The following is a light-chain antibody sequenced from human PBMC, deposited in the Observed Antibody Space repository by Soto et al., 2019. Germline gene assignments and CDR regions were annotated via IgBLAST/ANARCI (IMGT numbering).Light chain of an antibody. Sequence: DIVMTQSPATLSVSPGERATLSCRASQNIRRSLAWYQQRPGQDPRLLLYHASTRATGIPARFSGSGFGTDFTLTISSLQDEDFAVYFCQQYHNWPPVTFGGGTKVDNK. CDR1: QNIRRS. CDR2: HAS. CDR3: QQYHNWPPVT. J-gene: IGKJ4*01. V-gene: IGKV3-15*01.